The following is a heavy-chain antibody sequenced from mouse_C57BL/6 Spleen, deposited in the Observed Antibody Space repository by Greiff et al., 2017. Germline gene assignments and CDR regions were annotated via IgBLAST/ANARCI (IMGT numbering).Heavy chain of an antibody. J-gene: IGHJ2*01. Sequence: VQRVESGAELVRPGASVTLSCKASGYTFTDYEMHWVKQTPVHGLEWIGAIDPETGGTAYNQKFKGKAILTADKSSSTAYMELRSLTSEDSAVYYCTRSQLHYFDYWGQGTTLTVSS. V-gene: IGHV1-15*01. CDR1: GYTFTDYE. CDR2: IDPETGGT. D-gene: IGHD3-1*01. CDR3: TRSQLHYFDY.